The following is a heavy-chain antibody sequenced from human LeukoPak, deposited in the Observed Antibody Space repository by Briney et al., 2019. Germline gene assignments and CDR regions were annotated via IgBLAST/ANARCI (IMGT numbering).Heavy chain of an antibody. D-gene: IGHD4-17*01. CDR2: ISYDGSNK. CDR1: GFTFSSYG. CDR3: AKPVTTYGYYYYYGMDV. V-gene: IGHV3-30*18. J-gene: IGHJ6*02. Sequence: PGGSLGLSCAASGFTFSSYGMRWVRQAPGKGLEWVAVISYDGSNKYYADSVKGRFTISRDNSKNTLYLQMNSLRAEDTAVYYCAKPVTTYGYYYYYGMDVWGQGTTVTVSS.